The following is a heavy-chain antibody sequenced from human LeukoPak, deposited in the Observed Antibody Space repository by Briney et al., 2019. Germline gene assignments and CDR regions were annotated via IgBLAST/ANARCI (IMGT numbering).Heavy chain of an antibody. CDR2: ISGSGVTT. CDR1: GFTFSSYA. CDR3: AKDRDYYLVGFSDY. D-gene: IGHD3-10*01. Sequence: RSGGSLRLSCAASGFTFSSYAMSWVRQAPGKGLEWVSAISGSGVTTYYADSVKGRFTISRDNSKNTLYLQMNSLRAEDTALYYCAKDRDYYLVGFSDYWGQGTLVTVSS. J-gene: IGHJ4*02. V-gene: IGHV3-23*01.